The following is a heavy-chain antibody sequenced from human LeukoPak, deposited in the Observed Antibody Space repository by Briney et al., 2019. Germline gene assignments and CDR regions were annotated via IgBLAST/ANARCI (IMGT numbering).Heavy chain of an antibody. CDR2: ISSSGSTI. CDR1: GFTFSSYE. CDR3: VRDGIAAAVPGDY. V-gene: IGHV3-48*03. J-gene: IGHJ4*02. Sequence: GGSLRLSCAASGFTFSSYEMNWVRQAPGKGLEWVSYISSSGSTIYYADSVKGRFTISRDNAKNSLYLQMNSLRAEDTAVYYCVRDGIAAAVPGDYWGQGTLVTVSS. D-gene: IGHD6-13*01.